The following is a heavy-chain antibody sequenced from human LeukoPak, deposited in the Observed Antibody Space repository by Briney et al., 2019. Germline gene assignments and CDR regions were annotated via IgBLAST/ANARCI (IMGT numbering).Heavy chain of an antibody. CDR1: GGTFSSYA. V-gene: IGHV1-69*05. CDR2: IIPIFGTA. Sequence: SVKVSCKASGGTFSSYAISWVRQAPGQGLEWMGGIIPIFGTANYAQKFQGRVTITTDESTSTAYMELSSLRSEDTAVYYCARDSPYYYDSSGSAHYYFDYWGQGTLVTVSS. D-gene: IGHD3-22*01. CDR3: ARDSPYYYDSSGSAHYYFDY. J-gene: IGHJ4*02.